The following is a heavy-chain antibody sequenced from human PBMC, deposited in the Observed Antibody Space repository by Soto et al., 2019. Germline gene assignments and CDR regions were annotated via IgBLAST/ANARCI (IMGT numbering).Heavy chain of an antibody. Sequence: GRSLRLSCAASGFTFSSYGMHWVRQAPGKGLDGVAVIWYDGSNKYDGDSVKGRFTISRDDSKNTLYIQMNRPRAEDTAVYYCARDTPYTMTGVAYWGQGPLVTVSS. CDR2: IWYDGSNK. J-gene: IGHJ4*02. CDR1: GFTFSSYG. CDR3: ARDTPYTMTGVAY. D-gene: IGHD2-2*02. V-gene: IGHV3-33*01.